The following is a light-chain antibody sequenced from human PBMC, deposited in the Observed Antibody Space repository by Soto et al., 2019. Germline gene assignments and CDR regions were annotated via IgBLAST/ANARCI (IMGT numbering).Light chain of an antibody. CDR1: QSVSSSY. CDR3: QEYGSSPLYT. CDR2: GAS. V-gene: IGKV3-20*01. J-gene: IGKJ2*01. Sequence: EIVLTQSPGTLSLSPGERATLSCRASQSVSSSYLAWYQQKPGQAPRLLIYGASSRATGIPERFSGSGSGTDFTRTISRLEPEDFAVFYCQEYGSSPLYTFGQGTKLEIK.